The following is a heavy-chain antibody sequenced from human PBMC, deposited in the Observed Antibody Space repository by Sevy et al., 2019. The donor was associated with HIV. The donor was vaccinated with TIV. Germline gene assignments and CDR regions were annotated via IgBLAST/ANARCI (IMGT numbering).Heavy chain of an antibody. V-gene: IGHV3-23*01. J-gene: IGHJ6*02. D-gene: IGHD2-2*02. CDR1: GFTFSSYA. CDR3: AKVGYCSSTSCYTIYYGMDV. Sequence: GGSLRLSCAASGFTFSSYAMSWVRQAPGKGLEWVSATSGSGGSTYYADSVKGRFTISRDKSKNTLYLQMNSLRAEDTAVYYWAKVGYCSSTSCYTIYYGMDVWGQGTTVTVSS. CDR2: TSGSGGST.